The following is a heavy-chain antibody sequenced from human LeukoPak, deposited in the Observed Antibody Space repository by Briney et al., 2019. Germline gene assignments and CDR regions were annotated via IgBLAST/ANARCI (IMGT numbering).Heavy chain of an antibody. CDR2: ISGNGGVI. Sequence: PGGSLRLSCAASGFSVGNNYMTWVRQAPGKGLEWLSYISGNGGVIQYADSVKGRFTISRDNAKNLLYLQMDSLRVEDTAIYYCARDPRTVRIWGQGTLVTVSS. CDR3: ARDPRTVRI. CDR1: GFSVGNNY. D-gene: IGHD1-1*01. V-gene: IGHV3-11*04. J-gene: IGHJ4*02.